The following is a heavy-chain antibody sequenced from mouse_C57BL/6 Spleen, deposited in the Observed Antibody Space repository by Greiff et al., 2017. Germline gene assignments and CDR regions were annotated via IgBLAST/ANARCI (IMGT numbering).Heavy chain of an antibody. J-gene: IGHJ4*01. V-gene: IGHV1-59*01. CDR1: GYTFTSYW. Sequence: QVQLQQPGAELVRPGTSVKLSCKASGYTFTSYWMHWVQQRPGQGLEWIGVIDPSDSYTNYNQKFKGKATLTVDTSSSTAYMQLSSLTSEDSAVYYCASNYEDAMDYWGQGTSVTVSS. CDR2: IDPSDSYT. CDR3: ASNYEDAMDY. D-gene: IGHD2-1*01.